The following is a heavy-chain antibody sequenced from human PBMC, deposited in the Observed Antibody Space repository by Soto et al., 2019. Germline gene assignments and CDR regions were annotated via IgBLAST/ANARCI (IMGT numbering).Heavy chain of an antibody. CDR2: ISSTTNYI. V-gene: IGHV3-21*06. Sequence: GGSLRLSCAASGFTFTRYSMNWVRQAPGKGLEWVSSISSTTNYIYYGDSMTGRFTISRDNAKNSLYLEMNSLRAEDTAVYYCARESEDLTSNFDYWGQGTLVTVSS. CDR3: ARESEDLTSNFDY. J-gene: IGHJ4*02. CDR1: GFTFTRYS.